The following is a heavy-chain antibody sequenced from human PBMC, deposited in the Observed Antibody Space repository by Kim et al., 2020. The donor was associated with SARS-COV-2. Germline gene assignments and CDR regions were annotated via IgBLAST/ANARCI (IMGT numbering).Heavy chain of an antibody. J-gene: IGHJ6*02. V-gene: IGHV4-59*08. CDR1: GGSISSYY. CDR2: IYYSGST. CDR3: ARQRWDTMVRGAKPGDYYGMDV. Sequence: SETLSLTCTVSGGSISSYYWSWIRQPPGKGLEWIGYIYYSGSTNYNPSLKSRVTISVDTSKNQFSLKLSSVTAADTAVYYCARQRWDTMVRGAKPGDYYGMDVWGQGTTVTVSS. D-gene: IGHD3-10*01.